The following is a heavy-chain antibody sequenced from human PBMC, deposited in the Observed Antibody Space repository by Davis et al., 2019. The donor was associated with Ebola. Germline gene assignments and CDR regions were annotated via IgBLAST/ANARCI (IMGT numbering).Heavy chain of an antibody. V-gene: IGHV1-18*01. CDR3: ARDHPDKDIVVVVAATTPPFDY. CDR2: ISAYNGNT. J-gene: IGHJ4*02. D-gene: IGHD2-15*01. Sequence: ASVKVSCKASGYTFTSYDINWVRQATGQGLEWMGWISAYNGNTNYAQKVQGRVTMTTDTSTSTAYMELRSLRSDDTAVYYCARDHPDKDIVVVVAATTPPFDYWGQGTLVTVSS. CDR1: GYTFTSYD.